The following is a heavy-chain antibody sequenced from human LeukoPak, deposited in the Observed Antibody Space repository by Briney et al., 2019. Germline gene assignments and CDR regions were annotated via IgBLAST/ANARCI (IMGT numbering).Heavy chain of an antibody. CDR2: ISSSSSYT. J-gene: IGHJ4*02. CDR3: AREWSFCSGGKCYSDY. CDR1: GFTFSDYY. V-gene: IGHV3-11*05. D-gene: IGHD2-15*01. Sequence: GGSLRLSCAASGFTFSDYYMSWIRQAPGKGLEWVSYISSSSSYTNYADSVKGRFTISRDNAKNSLYLQMNSLRAEDTAVYYCAREWSFCSGGKCYSDYWGQGNLLSVSS.